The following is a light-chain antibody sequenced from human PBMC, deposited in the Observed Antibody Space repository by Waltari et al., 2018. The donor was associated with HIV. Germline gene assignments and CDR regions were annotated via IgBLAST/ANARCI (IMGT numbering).Light chain of an antibody. J-gene: IGLJ3*02. CDR2: SNN. CDR3: TTWDDSLNVLV. V-gene: IGLV1-44*01. CDR1: RSKIGSNT. Sequence: QSVLTQPPSASGTPGQTVTISCSGSRSKIGSNTVNWYQHLPGTAPKLLIYSNNVRPSGVPDRFSGFKSGTSASLAISGLQSQDEADYYCTTWDDSLNVLVFGGGTEVTVL.